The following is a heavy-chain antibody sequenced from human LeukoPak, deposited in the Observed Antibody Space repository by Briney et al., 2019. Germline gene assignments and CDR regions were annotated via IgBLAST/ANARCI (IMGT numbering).Heavy chain of an antibody. CDR3: AREGDSSWGYFDY. CDR2: INTNTGNP. D-gene: IGHD3-22*01. CDR1: GYTFNRYG. Sequence: ASVKVSCKASGYTFNRYGMNWVRQAPGQGLEWMGWINTNTGNPTYAQGFTGRFVFSLDTSVSTAYLQISSLKAEDTAVYYCAREGDSSWGYFDYWGQGTLVTVSS. V-gene: IGHV7-4-1*02. J-gene: IGHJ4*02.